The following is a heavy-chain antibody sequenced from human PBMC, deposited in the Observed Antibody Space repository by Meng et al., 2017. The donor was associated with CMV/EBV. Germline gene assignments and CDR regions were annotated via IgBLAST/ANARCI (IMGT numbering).Heavy chain of an antibody. V-gene: IGHV3-48*04. CDR3: WRFGVSQGFDH. J-gene: IGHJ4*02. CDR2: ISSSSSTI. D-gene: IGHD3-10*01. Sequence: GESLKISCAASGFTFSSYSMNWVRQAPGKGLEWVSYISSSSSTIYYADSVKGRFTISRDNAKNSLYLQMNSLRAEDTAVYYCWRFGVSQGFDHWGQGTLVTVSS. CDR1: GFTFSSYS.